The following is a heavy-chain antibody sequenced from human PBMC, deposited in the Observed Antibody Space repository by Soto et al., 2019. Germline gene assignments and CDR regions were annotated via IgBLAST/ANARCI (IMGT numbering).Heavy chain of an antibody. D-gene: IGHD6-19*01. CDR3: ARDRGVAPPVAGNTHYYYYMDV. CDR1: GYSFTNYG. J-gene: IGHJ6*03. CDR2: ISAYNGNT. V-gene: IGHV1-18*01. Sequence: QDQLVQSGVEVKKPGASVKVSCKASGYSFTNYGITWVRQAPGQGFEWMGWISAYNGNTNYAQKFQGRVTLTTDASMSTAYLELRSLRSDETAVYYCARDRGVAPPVAGNTHYYYYMDVWGKGTTVTVSS.